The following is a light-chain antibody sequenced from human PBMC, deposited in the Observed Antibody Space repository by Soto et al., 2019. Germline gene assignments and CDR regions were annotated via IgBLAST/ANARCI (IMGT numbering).Light chain of an antibody. V-gene: IGKV1-5*03. J-gene: IGKJ4*01. CDR1: QNINRW. Sequence: DNQMTQSPATLSASIGDRVTITCRASQNINRWLAWYQQKPGEAPKVLIYKASSLRSGVPSRFSGSGSGTEFTLTITNLQPDDFATYYCQQYNSYSALTFGGGTKVEI. CDR3: QQYNSYSALT. CDR2: KAS.